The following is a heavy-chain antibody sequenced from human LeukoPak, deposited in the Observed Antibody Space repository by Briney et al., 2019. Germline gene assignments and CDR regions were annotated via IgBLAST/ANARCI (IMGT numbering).Heavy chain of an antibody. J-gene: IGHJ5*02. CDR1: GFTFSSYW. CDR2: INSDGSST. CDR3: ARDNYDILTGYRNWFDP. D-gene: IGHD3-9*01. Sequence: PGGSLRLSCAASGFTFSSYWMHWVRQAPGKGLVWVSRINSDGSSTSYADSEKGRFTISRDNAKNTLYLQMNSLRAEDTAVYYCARDNYDILTGYRNWFDPWGQGTLATVSP. V-gene: IGHV3-74*01.